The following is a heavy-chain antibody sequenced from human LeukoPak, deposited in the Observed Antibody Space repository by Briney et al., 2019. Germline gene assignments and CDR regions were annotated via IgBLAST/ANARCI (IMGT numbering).Heavy chain of an antibody. D-gene: IGHD6-13*01. Sequence: PGGSLRLSCVASGFPFSSYGMHWVRQAPGKGLEWVAVIWSVGGAEYYADSVKGRFTISRDNSKNMLFLQMNSLRAEDTAVYYCAREGSSSWYGHWGQGTLVTVSS. CDR2: IWSVGGAE. CDR1: GFPFSSYG. V-gene: IGHV3-33*01. CDR3: AREGSSSWYGH. J-gene: IGHJ5*02.